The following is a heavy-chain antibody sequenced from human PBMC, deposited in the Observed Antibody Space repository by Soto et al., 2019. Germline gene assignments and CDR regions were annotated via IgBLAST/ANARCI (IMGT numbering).Heavy chain of an antibody. D-gene: IGHD6-13*01. J-gene: IGHJ4*02. CDR1: GGSISSGGYY. CDR3: ARAPFAAAAGISTEFDY. Sequence: SETLSLTCTVSGGSISSGGYYWSWIRQHPGKGLEWIGYIYYSGSTYYNPSLKSRVTISVDTSKNQFSLKLSSVTAADTAVYYCARAPFAAAAGISTEFDYWGQGTLVTVSS. CDR2: IYYSGST. V-gene: IGHV4-31*03.